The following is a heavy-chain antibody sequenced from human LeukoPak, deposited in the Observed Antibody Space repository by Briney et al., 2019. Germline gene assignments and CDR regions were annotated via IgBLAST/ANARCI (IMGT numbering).Heavy chain of an antibody. J-gene: IGHJ4*02. CDR3: AKGRGYNYGYIFGYFDY. Sequence: GGSLRLSCAASGFTFDDYGMNWVRQVPGKGLEWVSGINWNGGSTGYADSVKGRFTISRDNAKNSLYLQMNSLRAEDTALYYCAKGRGYNYGYIFGYFDYWGQGTLVTVSS. V-gene: IGHV3-20*04. CDR1: GFTFDDYG. D-gene: IGHD5-18*01. CDR2: INWNGGST.